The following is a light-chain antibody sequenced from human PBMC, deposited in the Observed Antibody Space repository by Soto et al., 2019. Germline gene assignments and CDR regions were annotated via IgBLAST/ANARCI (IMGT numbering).Light chain of an antibody. CDR2: WSS. Sequence: DIVMTQSPDSLAVSLGERATINCKASQSVFYTSVNKHYLAWYQHKEGQPPKLLIYWSSTRESWVPDRFSGSGSGTDFTLTIRNLQPEDVAVYFCQQYFATPRTFGQGTKVQLK. CDR3: QQYFATPRT. CDR1: QSVFYTSVNKHY. J-gene: IGKJ1*01. V-gene: IGKV4-1*01.